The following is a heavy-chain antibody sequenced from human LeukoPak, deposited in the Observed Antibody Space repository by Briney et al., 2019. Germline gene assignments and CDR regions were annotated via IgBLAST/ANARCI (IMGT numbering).Heavy chain of an antibody. CDR2: ISGGGGTI. CDR1: GFTFSDYA. J-gene: IGHJ4*02. Sequence: GGSLRLSCAASGFTFSDYAMSWVRQAPGTGLEWVSTISGGGGTIYYVDSVKGRFTISRDNSKNTFFLQMNNLRPEDTAIYYCAKLHNLNCDYWGLGTLVTVSS. CDR3: AKLHNLNCDY. D-gene: IGHD1-14*01. V-gene: IGHV3-23*01.